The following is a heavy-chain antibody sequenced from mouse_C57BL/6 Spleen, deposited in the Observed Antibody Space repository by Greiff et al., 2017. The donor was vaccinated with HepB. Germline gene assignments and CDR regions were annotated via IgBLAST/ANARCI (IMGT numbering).Heavy chain of an antibody. D-gene: IGHD1-1*01. J-gene: IGHJ3*01. CDR1: GYTFTSYW. Sequence: EVQLQQSGTVLARPGASVKMSCKTSGYTFTSYWMHWVKQRPGQGLEWIGAIYPGNSDTSYNQKFKGKAKLTAVTSASTAYMELSSLTNEDSAVYYCTRRGNYYGSSYGWFAYWGQGTLVTVSA. V-gene: IGHV1-5*01. CDR3: TRRGNYYGSSYGWFAY. CDR2: IYPGNSDT.